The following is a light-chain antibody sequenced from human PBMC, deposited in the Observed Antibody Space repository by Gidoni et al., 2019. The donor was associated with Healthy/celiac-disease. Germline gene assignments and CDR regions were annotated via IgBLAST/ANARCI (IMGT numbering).Light chain of an antibody. J-gene: IGKJ1*01. CDR1: QSVSSSY. V-gene: IGKV3-20*01. Sequence: EIVLTQSPVTLSLSPGESATLSCRASQSVSSSYLAWYQQKPGQAPRLLIYGASSRATGIPDRFSGSGSGTDFTLTISRLEPEDFAVYYCQQYGSSPGRTFGPXDQGGNQT. CDR2: GAS. CDR3: QQYGSSPGRT.